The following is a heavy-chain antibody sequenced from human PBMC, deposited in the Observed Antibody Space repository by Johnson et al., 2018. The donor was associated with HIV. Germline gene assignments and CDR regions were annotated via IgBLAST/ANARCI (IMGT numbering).Heavy chain of an antibody. CDR1: GFTFSSYA. CDR3: ARGRGGYYTFDV. CDR2: IYGGGST. Sequence: QVQLVESGVGVVQPGGSLRLSCAASGFTFSSYAMHWVRQAPGKGLEWVSVIYGGGSTDYGDSVKGRFTISRDNSKNTVYLQMNSLRAEDTAVYYCARGRGGYYTFDVWGQGTMVTVSS. D-gene: IGHD1-26*01. J-gene: IGHJ3*01. V-gene: IGHV3-NL1*01.